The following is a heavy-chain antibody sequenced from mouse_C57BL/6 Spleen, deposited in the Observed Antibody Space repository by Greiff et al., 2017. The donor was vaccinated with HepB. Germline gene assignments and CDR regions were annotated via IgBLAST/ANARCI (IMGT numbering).Heavy chain of an antibody. CDR1: GFTFSSYA. CDR2: ISDGGSYT. D-gene: IGHD2-5*01. Sequence: EVKLMESGGGLVKPGGSLKLSCAASGFTFSSYAMSWVRQTPEKRLEWVATISDGGSYTYYPDNVKGRFTISRDNAKNNLYLQMSHLKSEDTAMYYCARDYYSNYNYAMDYWGQGTSVTVSS. CDR3: ARDYYSNYNYAMDY. V-gene: IGHV5-4*01. J-gene: IGHJ4*01.